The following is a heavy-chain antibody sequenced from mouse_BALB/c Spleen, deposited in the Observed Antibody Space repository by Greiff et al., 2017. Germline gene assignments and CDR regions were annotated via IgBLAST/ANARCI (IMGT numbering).Heavy chain of an antibody. V-gene: IGHV1-87*01. CDR1: GYTFTSYW. CDR3: ARAWLDYAMDY. CDR2: IYPGDGDT. Sequence: VQLQQSGAELARPGASVKLSCKASGYTFTSYWMQWVKQRPGQGLEWIGAIYPGDGDTRYTQKFKGKATLTADKSSSTAYMQLSSLASEDSAVYYCARAWLDYAMDYWGQGTSVTVSS. J-gene: IGHJ4*01. D-gene: IGHD2-2*01.